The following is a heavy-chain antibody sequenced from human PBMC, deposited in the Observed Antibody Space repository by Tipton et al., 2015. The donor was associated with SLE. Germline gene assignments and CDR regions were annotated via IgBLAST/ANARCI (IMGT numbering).Heavy chain of an antibody. CDR1: GGSISDYY. D-gene: IGHD1-1*01. CDR3: ALDGGTGSAFDY. CDR2: IYYTGST. Sequence: TLSLTCTVSGGSISDYYWSWIRQPPGKGLEWIGYIYYTGSTIYNPSHNPSLKSRVTISADTSKNQFSLKLRSVTAADTAVYYCALDGGTGSAFDYWGQGTLVTVSS. V-gene: IGHV4-59*12. J-gene: IGHJ4*02.